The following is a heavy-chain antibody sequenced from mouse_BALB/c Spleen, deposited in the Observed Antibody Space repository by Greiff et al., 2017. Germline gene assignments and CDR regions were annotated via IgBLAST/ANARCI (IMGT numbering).Heavy chain of an antibody. J-gene: IGHJ1*01. Sequence: EVKLVESGPSLVKPSQTLSLTCSVTGDSITSGYWNWIRKFPGNKLEYMGYISYSGSTYYNPSLKSRISITRDTSKNQYYLQLNSVTTEDTATYYGARCRGGNHWYFDVWGAGTTVTVSS. CDR1: GDSITSGY. D-gene: IGHD1-1*02. V-gene: IGHV3-8*02. CDR2: ISYSGST. CDR3: ARCRGGNHWYFDV.